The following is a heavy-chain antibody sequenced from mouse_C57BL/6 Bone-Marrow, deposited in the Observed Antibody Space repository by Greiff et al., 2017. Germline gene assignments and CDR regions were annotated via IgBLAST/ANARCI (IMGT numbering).Heavy chain of an antibody. J-gene: IGHJ4*01. V-gene: IGHV1-55*01. CDR3: ARSDTTVVAPYYYAMDY. CDR1: GYTFTSYW. Sequence: QVQLQQPGAELVKPGASVKMSCKASGYTFTSYWITWVKQRPGQGLEWIGDIYPGSGSTNYNEKFKSKATLTVDTSSSTAYMQLSSLTSEDSAVYYCARSDTTVVAPYYYAMDYWGQGTSVTVSS. D-gene: IGHD1-1*01. CDR2: IYPGSGST.